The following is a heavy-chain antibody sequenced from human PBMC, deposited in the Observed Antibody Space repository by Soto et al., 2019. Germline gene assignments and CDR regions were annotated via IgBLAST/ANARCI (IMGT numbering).Heavy chain of an antibody. CDR2: VSHDGRNT. Sequence: SKRVWSGAVGVNCSDYGMHCVRQAQGKGLEWVAVVSHDGRNTHYADSVKGRFTISRDSSKNTVSLEMTSLRAEDTAVYYCAKGGRQWLVTSDFNYWGQGALVTVSS. J-gene: IGHJ4*02. CDR3: AKGGRQWLVTSDFNY. D-gene: IGHD6-19*01. V-gene: IGHV3-30*18. CDR1: GVNCSDYG.